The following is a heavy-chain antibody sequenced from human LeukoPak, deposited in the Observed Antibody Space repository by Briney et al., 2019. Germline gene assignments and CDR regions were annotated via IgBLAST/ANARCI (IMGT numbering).Heavy chain of an antibody. Sequence: GRSLRLSCAAPGFTFSSYAMSWVRQAPGKGLEWVSAISGSGGSTYYADSVKGRFTISRDNSKNTLYLQMNSLRAEDTAVYYCAKVKGYCSGGSCYNFDYWGQGTLVTVSS. V-gene: IGHV3-23*01. CDR2: ISGSGGST. J-gene: IGHJ4*02. CDR3: AKVKGYCSGGSCYNFDY. CDR1: GFTFSSYA. D-gene: IGHD2-15*01.